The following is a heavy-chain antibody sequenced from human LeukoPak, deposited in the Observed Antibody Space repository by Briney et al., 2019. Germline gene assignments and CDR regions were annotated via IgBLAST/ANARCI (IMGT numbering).Heavy chain of an antibody. V-gene: IGHV4-61*01. D-gene: IGHD2-2*03. CDR3: ARVDKRDYYDMDV. CDR1: GGSVSSGSYY. J-gene: IGHJ6*02. CDR2: IYYSGTT. Sequence: SETLSLTCTVSGGSVSSGSYYWSWIRQPPGTGLEWIGYIYYSGTTKYNPSLKSRITISVDTSKNQFSLKLSSMTAADTAVYYCARVDKRDYYDMDVWGQGTTVTVSS.